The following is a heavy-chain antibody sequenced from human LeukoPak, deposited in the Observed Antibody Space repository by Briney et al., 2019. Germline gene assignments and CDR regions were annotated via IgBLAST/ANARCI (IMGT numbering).Heavy chain of an antibody. J-gene: IGHJ6*02. CDR1: GGSISSYY. Sequence: SETLSLTCTVSGGSISSYYWSWIRQPPGKGLEWIGYIYYSGSGSTNYNPSLKSRVTTSVDTSKNQFSLKLSSVTAADTAVYYCARLWYSSSWSPEFGMDVWGQGTTVTVSS. CDR3: ARLWYSSSWSPEFGMDV. D-gene: IGHD6-13*01. V-gene: IGHV4-59*08. CDR2: IYYSGSGST.